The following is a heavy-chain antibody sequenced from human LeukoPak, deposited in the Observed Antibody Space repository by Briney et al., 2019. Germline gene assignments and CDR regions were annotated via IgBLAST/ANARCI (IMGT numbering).Heavy chain of an antibody. CDR2: IKSKTDGGTT. CDR3: TTDYYDSSGYYYFDY. V-gene: IGHV3-15*01. Sequence: GGSLRLSCAASGFTFSNAWMSWVRQAPGKGLEWVGRIKSKTDGGTTDYAAPVKGRFTISRDDSKNTLYLQMNSLKTEDTAVYYCTTDYYDSSGYYYFDYWGQGTLVTVSS. D-gene: IGHD3-22*01. CDR1: GFTFSNAW. J-gene: IGHJ4*02.